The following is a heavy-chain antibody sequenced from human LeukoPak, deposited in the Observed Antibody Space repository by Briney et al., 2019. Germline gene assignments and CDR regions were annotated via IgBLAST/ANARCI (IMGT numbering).Heavy chain of an antibody. D-gene: IGHD2-15*01. V-gene: IGHV3-7*01. CDR1: GFTFSSYW. J-gene: IGHJ4*02. CDR3: ARDGSSHWELDY. CDR2: IKQDGSEK. Sequence: GGSLRLSCAASGFTFSSYWMSWVRQAPGKGLEWVANIKQDGSEKYYVDSVKGRFTISRDNSKNTLYLQVDSLRAEDTAVYYCARDGSSHWELDYWGQGTLVTVSS.